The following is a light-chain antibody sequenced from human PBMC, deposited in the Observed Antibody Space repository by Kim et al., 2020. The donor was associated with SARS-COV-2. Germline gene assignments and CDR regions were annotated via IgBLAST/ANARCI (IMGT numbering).Light chain of an antibody. Sequence: SPGESATLDCRASQTISWQLAWLQQRPGQAPRLIIHDAINRDAGIPPRFSGGGFGTDFTLTISSLEPEDFAVYYCQQRINWPPGYTFGQGTKLEIK. CDR2: DAI. CDR3: QQRINWPPGYT. CDR1: QTISWQ. J-gene: IGKJ2*01. V-gene: IGKV3-11*01.